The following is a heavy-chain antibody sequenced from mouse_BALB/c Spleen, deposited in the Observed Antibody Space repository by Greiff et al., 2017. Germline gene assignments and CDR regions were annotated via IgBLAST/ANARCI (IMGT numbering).Heavy chain of an antibody. CDR1: GYSFTSYY. CDR2: IFPGSGNT. V-gene: IGHV1-66*01. J-gene: IGHJ4*01. D-gene: IGHD2-1*01. Sequence: QVTLKESGPKLVKPGASVKISCKASGYSFTSYYIHWVKQRPGQGLEWIGWIFPGSGNTKYNEKFKGKATLTADTSSSTAYMQLSSLTSEDSAVYFCARDGNYGGCAMDYWGQGTSVTVSS. CDR3: ARDGNYGGCAMDY.